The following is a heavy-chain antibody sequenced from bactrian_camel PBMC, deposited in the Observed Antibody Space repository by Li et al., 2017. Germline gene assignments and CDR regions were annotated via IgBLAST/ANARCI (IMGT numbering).Heavy chain of an antibody. Sequence: DVQLVESGGGSVQAGGSLKLTCTASFNTVTAWCMSWFRQVPGGGREAVAGINGDGSTFYADSVKGRFTASKDNTKSALYLQMNSLKPEDSAVYYCAADTAWDGRSCLDSDLLYWGQGTQVTVS. CDR2: INGDGST. V-gene: IGHV3S31*01. CDR1: FNTVTAWC. D-gene: IGHD1*01. J-gene: IGHJ4*01. CDR3: AADTAWDGRSCLDSDLLY.